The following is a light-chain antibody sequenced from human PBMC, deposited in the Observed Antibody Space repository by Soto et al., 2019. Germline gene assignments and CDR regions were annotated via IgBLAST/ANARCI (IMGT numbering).Light chain of an antibody. V-gene: IGKV3-11*01. J-gene: IGKJ1*01. Sequence: IVLTQSPVTLSLSPGERATLSCRASQGVSSYLAWYQQKPGQAPRLLIYDASNRATGIPARFSGSGSGTDFTLTISSLEPEDFAVYYCQQRSNWPRTFGQGTKVDIK. CDR3: QQRSNWPRT. CDR2: DAS. CDR1: QGVSSY.